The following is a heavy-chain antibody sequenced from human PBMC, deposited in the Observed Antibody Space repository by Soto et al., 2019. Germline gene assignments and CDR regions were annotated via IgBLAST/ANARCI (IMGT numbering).Heavy chain of an antibody. J-gene: IGHJ6*02. CDR3: ARGDATKIVVTTYYAMDV. D-gene: IGHD4-17*01. CDR1: GCSLSNYG. Sequence: SVKVSCKASGCSLSNYGISWVRQAPGQGLEWMGGIIPVFGTANYAQKFQGRVTITADESTNIVYMDVTSLRSEDTAVYYCARGDATKIVVTTYYAMDVWGQGTTVTVSS. V-gene: IGHV1-69*13. CDR2: IIPVFGTA.